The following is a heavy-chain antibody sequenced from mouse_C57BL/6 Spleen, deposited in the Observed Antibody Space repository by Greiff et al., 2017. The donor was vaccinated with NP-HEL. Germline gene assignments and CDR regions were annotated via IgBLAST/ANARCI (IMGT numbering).Heavy chain of an antibody. CDR1: GFTFSDYG. CDR3: ARPGGRGDYYAMDY. D-gene: IGHD3-1*01. Sequence: EVNVVESGGGLVKPGGSLKLSCAASGFTFSDYGMHWVRQAPEKGLEWVAYISSGSSTIYYADTVKGRFTISRDNAKNTLFLQMTSLRSEDTAMYYCARPGGRGDYYAMDYWGQGTSVTVSS. J-gene: IGHJ4*01. CDR2: ISSGSSTI. V-gene: IGHV5-17*01.